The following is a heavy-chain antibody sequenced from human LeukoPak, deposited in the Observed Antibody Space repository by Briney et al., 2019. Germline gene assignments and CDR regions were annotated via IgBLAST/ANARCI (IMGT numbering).Heavy chain of an antibody. J-gene: IGHJ5*02. CDR1: VGPISNSGYY. CDR2: IYYSGST. Sequence: SETLSLTCTVSVGPISNSGYYWRWIRQHPGKGLEWIGYIYYSGSTYYNPSLKSRVTISVDTSKNQFSLKLSSVTVADTAVYYCARAEMVTTVGWFDPWGQGTLVNVSS. V-gene: IGHV4-31*03. CDR3: ARAEMVTTVGWFDP. D-gene: IGHD5-24*01.